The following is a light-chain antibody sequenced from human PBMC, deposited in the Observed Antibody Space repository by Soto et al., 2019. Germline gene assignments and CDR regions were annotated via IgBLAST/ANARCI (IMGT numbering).Light chain of an antibody. J-gene: IGKJ5*01. CDR3: QQLNSYPFT. V-gene: IGKV1-39*01. CDR1: QSISTY. Sequence: DIQMTQSPSSLSASVGDRVTITCRASQSISTYLNWYQQKPGKAPKLLIYAASSLHSGVPSRFSGSGSETDFTLTISSLQPEDFATYYCQQLNSYPFTFGQGTRLEI. CDR2: AAS.